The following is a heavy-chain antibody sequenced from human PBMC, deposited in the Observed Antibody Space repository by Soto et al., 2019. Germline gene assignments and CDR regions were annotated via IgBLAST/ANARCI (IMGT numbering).Heavy chain of an antibody. D-gene: IGHD6-19*01. CDR3: ARESSSGRRDRIDY. CDR2: IWYDGTNR. Sequence: PGGSLRLSCLSSGFTFSNHGMHWVRQAPGEGLEWVTVIWYDGTNRFYADSVKGRFTISRDISENTVYLQMDSLRSEDTAVYYCARESSSGRRDRIDYWGQGTLVIVSS. J-gene: IGHJ4*02. CDR1: GFTFSNHG. V-gene: IGHV3-33*01.